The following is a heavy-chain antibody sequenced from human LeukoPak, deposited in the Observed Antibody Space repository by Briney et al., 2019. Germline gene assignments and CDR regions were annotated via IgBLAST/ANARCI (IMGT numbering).Heavy chain of an antibody. D-gene: IGHD2-2*01. J-gene: IGHJ4*02. V-gene: IGHV3-11*01. CDR2: ISGSGDPQ. CDR3: ARDPDTSSKVDF. CDR1: GFIFSDHY. Sequence: GGSLRLSCAASGFIFSDHYMSWIRQAPGKGLEWISYISGSGDPQYYADSVKGRFTISRDNGKNSLYLQMNSLRAEDTAVYYCARDPDTSSKVDFWGQGTLVTVSS.